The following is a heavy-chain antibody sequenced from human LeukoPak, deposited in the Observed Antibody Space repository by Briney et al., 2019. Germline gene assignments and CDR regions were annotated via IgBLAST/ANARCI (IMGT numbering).Heavy chain of an antibody. V-gene: IGHV3-23*01. J-gene: IGHJ4*02. CDR2: ISGSGGST. CDR3: AEDPRYRYYFDS. D-gene: IGHD1-1*01. Sequence: GGSLRLSCAASGFTFSSDAMSWVRQAPGKGLEWVSTISGSGGSTYYADSVKGRFTISRDNSKNTLYLQMNSLRAEDTAVYYCAEDPRYRYYFDSWGQGTLVTVSS. CDR1: GFTFSSDA.